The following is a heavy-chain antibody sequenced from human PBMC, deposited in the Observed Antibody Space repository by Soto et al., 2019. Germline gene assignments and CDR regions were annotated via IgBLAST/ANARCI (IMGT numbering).Heavy chain of an antibody. CDR3: TCHPPRGDYNWYARKY. CDR1: VFTFSRFW. J-gene: IGHJ4*02. CDR2: IKEDGSEK. Sequence: VGSLRLSCASSVFTFSRFWMSWVRHAPGKWLEWVANIKEDGSEKYYVDSVKGRFTISRDNARNSLLLQMNSLRAEDTAVYFCTCHPPRGDYNWYARKYLGQGTQVIVS. V-gene: IGHV3-7*03. D-gene: IGHD4-17*01.